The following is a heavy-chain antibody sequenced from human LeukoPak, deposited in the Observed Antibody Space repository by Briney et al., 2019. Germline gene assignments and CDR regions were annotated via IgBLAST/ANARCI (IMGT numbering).Heavy chain of an antibody. CDR3: AASWELWLSQ. CDR1: GGSISSYY. Sequence: PSETLSLTCTVSGGSISSYYWSWIRQSPGKGLEWIGYIYYSGSTSYNPSLKSRVTISVDTPKNQFSPKLSSVTAADTAVYYFAASWELWLSQWGQGTLVTVSS. CDR2: IYYSGST. J-gene: IGHJ4*02. D-gene: IGHD5-18*01. V-gene: IGHV4-59*01.